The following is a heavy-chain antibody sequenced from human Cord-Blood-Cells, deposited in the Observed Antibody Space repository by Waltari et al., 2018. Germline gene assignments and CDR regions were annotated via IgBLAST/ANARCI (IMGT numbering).Heavy chain of an antibody. CDR2: ISSSSSTI. J-gene: IGHJ4*02. Sequence: EVQLVESGGGLVQHGGSLGLSCAASGFTFSSHSMNWVRQAPGKGLEWVSYISSSSSTIYYADSVKGRFTISRDNAKNSLYLQMNSLRDEDTAVYYCARETVGESDYWGQGTLVTVSS. D-gene: IGHD1-26*01. V-gene: IGHV3-48*02. CDR3: ARETVGESDY. CDR1: GFTFSSHS.